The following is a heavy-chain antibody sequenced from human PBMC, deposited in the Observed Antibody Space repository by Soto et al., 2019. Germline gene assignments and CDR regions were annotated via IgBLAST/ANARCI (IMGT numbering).Heavy chain of an antibody. Sequence: ASVKVSCKASGHPFTSYDINWVRQATGQGLEWMGWMNPNSGNTGYAQKFQGRVTMTRNTSISTAYMELSSLRSEDTAVYYCARERTGTTSMDVWGQGTTVTVSS. CDR1: GHPFTSYD. CDR2: MNPNSGNT. CDR3: ARERTGTTSMDV. V-gene: IGHV1-8*01. D-gene: IGHD1-1*01. J-gene: IGHJ6*02.